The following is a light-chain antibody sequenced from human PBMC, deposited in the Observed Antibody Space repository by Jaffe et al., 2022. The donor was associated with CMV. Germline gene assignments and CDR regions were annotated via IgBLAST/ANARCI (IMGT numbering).Light chain of an antibody. J-gene: IGKJ2*01. CDR3: QESYGIPRLYT. CDR1: QSIGNR. CDR2: GAS. V-gene: IGKV1-39*01. Sequence: DIQMTQSPSSLSASVGDRISITCRASQSIGNRLNWYQRKPGEAPKLLIYGASTLQSGVPSRFRGSGSGTDFTLTISGLQPEDFATYYCQESYGIPRLYTFGQGTKLEIK.